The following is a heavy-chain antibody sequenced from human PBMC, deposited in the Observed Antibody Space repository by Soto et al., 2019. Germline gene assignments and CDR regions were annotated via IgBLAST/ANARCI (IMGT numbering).Heavy chain of an antibody. J-gene: IGHJ5*02. V-gene: IGHV1-2*02. D-gene: IGHD3-10*01. Sequence: GASVKVSCKASGYTFTGYLIHWVRQAPGQGLEWMGWINPDSGGSYFAQKFQGRITLTRDTSINTAHMDLSTLTSDDTALYYCSRDAEGGSGHFDPWGQGTLVTSPQ. CDR2: INPDSGGS. CDR1: GYTFTGYL. CDR3: SRDAEGGSGHFDP.